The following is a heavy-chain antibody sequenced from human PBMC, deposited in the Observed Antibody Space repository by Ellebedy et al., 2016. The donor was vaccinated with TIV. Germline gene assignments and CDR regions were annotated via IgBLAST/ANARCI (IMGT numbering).Heavy chain of an antibody. Sequence: GESLKISXAASGFTFRTSWMHWVRQAPGKGLVWVSRINSDGTNTNYADSVMGRFTISRDDSKKTLYLQMNNLRAEDTAVYYCARRGPAAAPYYMDVWGKGTTVIVSS. J-gene: IGHJ6*03. CDR3: ARRGPAAAPYYMDV. D-gene: IGHD6-13*01. V-gene: IGHV3-74*01. CDR2: INSDGTNT. CDR1: GFTFRTSW.